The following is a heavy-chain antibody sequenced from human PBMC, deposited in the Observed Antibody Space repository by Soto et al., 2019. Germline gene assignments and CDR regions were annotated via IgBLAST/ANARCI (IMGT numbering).Heavy chain of an antibody. Sequence: QVQLVQSGAEVKKPGASVKVSCKASGYTFTSYDINWVRQATGQGLEWMGWMNPNSGNTGYAQKFQGRVTMTRNTSISTAYMELSSLRSEDTAVYYCARGRRTYYDILTGYYSFGYWGQGTLVTVSS. V-gene: IGHV1-8*01. D-gene: IGHD3-9*01. CDR2: MNPNSGNT. CDR1: GYTFTSYD. J-gene: IGHJ4*02. CDR3: ARGRRTYYDILTGYYSFGY.